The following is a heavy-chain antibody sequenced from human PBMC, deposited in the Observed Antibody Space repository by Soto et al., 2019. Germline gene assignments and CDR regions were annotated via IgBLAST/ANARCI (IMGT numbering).Heavy chain of an antibody. CDR2: ISGSGGST. CDR1: GFTFSSYA. Sequence: PGGSLRLSCAASGFTFSSYAMRWVRQAPGKGLEWVSAISGSGGSTYYADSVKGRFTISRDNSKNTLYLQMNSLRAEDTAVYYCVKDKRQSSGWYGTFDYWGQGTLVTVSS. V-gene: IGHV3-23*01. D-gene: IGHD6-19*01. J-gene: IGHJ4*02. CDR3: VKDKRQSSGWYGTFDY.